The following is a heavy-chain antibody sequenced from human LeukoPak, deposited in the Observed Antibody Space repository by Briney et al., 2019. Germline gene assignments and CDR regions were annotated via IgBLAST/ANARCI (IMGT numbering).Heavy chain of an antibody. V-gene: IGHV3-30-3*01. D-gene: IGHD5-18*01. J-gene: IGHJ4*02. CDR3: ARDRVQIWSYVGTFDS. CDR1: GFNFNTHW. Sequence: GGSLRLSCVASGFNFNTHWMSWVRQAPGKGLEWVAVVSYDGTKISYADSVKGRFTMSRDISKNTLYLQMNSLKPEDSALYYCARDRVQIWSYVGTFDSWGQGTLVTVSS. CDR2: VSYDGTKI.